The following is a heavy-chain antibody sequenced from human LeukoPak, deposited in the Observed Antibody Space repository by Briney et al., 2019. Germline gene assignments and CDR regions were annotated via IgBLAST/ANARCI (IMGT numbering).Heavy chain of an antibody. J-gene: IGHJ3*01. V-gene: IGHV4-59*12. CDR3: ARDNYDSSGYYEHALDL. CDR1: GGSISSYY. Sequence: SETLSLTCTVSGGSISSYYWSWIRQPPGKGLEWIGYIYYSGSTNYNPSLKSRVTISVDRSKNQFSLKMTSLTAADTAVYYCARDNYDSSGYYEHALDLWGQGTMVTVSS. D-gene: IGHD3-22*01. CDR2: IYYSGST.